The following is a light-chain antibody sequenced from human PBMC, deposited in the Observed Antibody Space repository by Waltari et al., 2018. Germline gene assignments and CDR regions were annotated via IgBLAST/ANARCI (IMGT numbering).Light chain of an antibody. CDR2: GAS. J-gene: IGKJ2*01. CDR1: QSVSSN. CDR3: QQYNNWPYT. V-gene: IGKV3-15*01. Sequence: ELVMTQSPATLSVSPGERATLSCRASQSVSSNLAWYQQKPGQAPRLLIFGASTRATGIPARFSGSGSGTECTLTISRLQSEDFAIYYCQQYNNWPYTFGQGTKLEIK.